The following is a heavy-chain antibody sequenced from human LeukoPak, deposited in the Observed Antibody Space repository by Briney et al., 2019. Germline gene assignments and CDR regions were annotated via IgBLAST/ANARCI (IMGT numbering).Heavy chain of an antibody. V-gene: IGHV3-30*04. CDR2: ISYDGSNK. CDR1: GFTFSSYA. Sequence: GGSLRLSCAASGFTFSSYAMHWVRQAPGKGLEWVAVISYDGSNKYYADSVKGRFTISRDNSKNTLYLQMNSLRAEDTAVYYCARGSVGGYYYYYMDVWGKGTTVTVSS. CDR3: ARGSVGGYYYYYMDV. J-gene: IGHJ6*03. D-gene: IGHD2-2*01.